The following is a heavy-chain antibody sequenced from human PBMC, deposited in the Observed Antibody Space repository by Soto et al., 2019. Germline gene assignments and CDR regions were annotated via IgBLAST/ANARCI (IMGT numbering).Heavy chain of an antibody. V-gene: IGHV1-8*01. D-gene: IGHD6-6*01. CDR1: GYTFTSYD. J-gene: IGHJ5*02. CDR2: MNPNSGNT. CDR3: ARERSSSKRFDP. Sequence: QVQLVQSGAEVKKPGASVKVSCKASGYTFTSYDINWVRQATGQGLEWMGWMNPNSGNTGYAQKFQGRVTMTRNTSISTDNMELSSLRSEDKAVYYCARERSSSKRFDPWGQGTLVTVSS.